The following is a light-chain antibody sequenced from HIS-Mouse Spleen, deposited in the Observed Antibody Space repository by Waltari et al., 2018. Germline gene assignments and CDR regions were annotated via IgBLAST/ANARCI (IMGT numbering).Light chain of an antibody. CDR1: QGISSY. CDR3: QQLNSYPWT. CDR2: AAS. V-gene: IGKV1-9*01. Sequence: DIQLTQSPSFLSASVGDRVTITCRTSQGISSYLAWYQQKPGKATKILIYAASTLQSGVPSRFSGSGSGTEFTLTISSLQPEDFATYYCQQLNSYPWTFGQGTKVEIK. J-gene: IGKJ1*01.